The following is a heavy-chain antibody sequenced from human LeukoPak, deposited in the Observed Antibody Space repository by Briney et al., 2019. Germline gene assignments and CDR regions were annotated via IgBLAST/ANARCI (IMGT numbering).Heavy chain of an antibody. CDR1: GFTLSAYA. CDR3: ARVRYDSGWYDY. D-gene: IGHD6-19*01. CDR2: ITTGGSSI. Sequence: GGSLRLSCAGSGFTLSAYAMAWVRQVSGKGLACVSLITTGGSSIFYADSVKGRFTICRNNAKNSLFLQMNSLRAEDAAVYYCARVRYDSGWYDYWGQGALVTVSS. V-gene: IGHV3-48*04. J-gene: IGHJ4*02.